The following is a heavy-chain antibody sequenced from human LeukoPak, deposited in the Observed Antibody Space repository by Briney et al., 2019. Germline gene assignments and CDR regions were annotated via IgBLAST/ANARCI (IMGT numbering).Heavy chain of an antibody. CDR3: ARGYGKAFDY. CDR2: ISSSSSTI. J-gene: IGHJ4*02. V-gene: IGHV3-48*02. D-gene: IGHD1-1*01. CDR1: GFTFSSYS. Sequence: GGSLRLSCAASGFTFSSYSMNWVRQAPGKGLEWVSYISSSSSTIYYVDSVKGRFTISRDNAKNSLYLQMNSLRDKDTAVYYCARGYGKAFDYWGQGTLVTVSS.